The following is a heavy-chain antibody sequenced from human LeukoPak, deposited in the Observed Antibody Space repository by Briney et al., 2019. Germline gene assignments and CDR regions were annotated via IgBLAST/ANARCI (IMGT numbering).Heavy chain of an antibody. Sequence: ASVKVSCKASGYTFTSYDINWVRQATGQGLEWMGWMNPNSGNTGYAQKFQGRVTMTRNTSISTAYMELSSLRSEDTAVYYCARVVRGVIITDYWGQGTLVTVSS. CDR3: ARVVRGVIITDY. V-gene: IGHV1-8*01. CDR2: MNPNSGNT. D-gene: IGHD3-10*01. CDR1: GYTFTSYD. J-gene: IGHJ4*02.